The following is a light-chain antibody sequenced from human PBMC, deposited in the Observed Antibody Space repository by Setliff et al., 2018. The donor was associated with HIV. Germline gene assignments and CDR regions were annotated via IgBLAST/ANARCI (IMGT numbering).Light chain of an antibody. J-gene: IGLJ3*02. V-gene: IGLV2-18*02. CDR1: SSDIGSDNS. Sequence: QSALAQPPSVSGSPGQSVTISCTGTSSDIGSDNSVSWYQQSPGTAPKLMIYEVNNRPSGVPDRFSGSKSGNTASPTISGLQAEDEADYYCSSCSSTSTLVFGGGTKVTVL. CDR3: SSCSSTSTLV. CDR2: EVN.